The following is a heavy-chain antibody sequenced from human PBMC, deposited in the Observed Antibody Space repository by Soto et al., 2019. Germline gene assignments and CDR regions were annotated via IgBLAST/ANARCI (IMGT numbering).Heavy chain of an antibody. D-gene: IGHD5-12*01. Sequence: VQLAQSGAEVKKPGASVKVSCKTSGDSFNDYYIHWVRQAPGQGLEWMGWINPNGGATKYAQKFQGRVTVTRDTSSRTVYIELSSLRSDDTAVYYCARESGGATATLDYYYFYMDVWGKGTTVTVSS. CDR1: GDSFNDYY. V-gene: IGHV1-2*02. CDR3: ARESGGATATLDYYYFYMDV. J-gene: IGHJ6*03. CDR2: INPNGGAT.